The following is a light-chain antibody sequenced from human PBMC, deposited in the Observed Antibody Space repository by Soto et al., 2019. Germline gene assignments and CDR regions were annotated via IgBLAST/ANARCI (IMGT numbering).Light chain of an antibody. V-gene: IGLV1-40*01. CDR2: GNT. Sequence: QSVLTQPPSVSEAPGQRVTISCTGSSSNIGAGYDVSWYQQLPGTAPKFLIYGNTDRPSGVPDRFSGSKSGTSASLAITGLQAEDEADYYCQSYDSSLSGYVFGTGTKLTVL. CDR1: SSNIGAGYD. CDR3: QSYDSSLSGYV. J-gene: IGLJ1*01.